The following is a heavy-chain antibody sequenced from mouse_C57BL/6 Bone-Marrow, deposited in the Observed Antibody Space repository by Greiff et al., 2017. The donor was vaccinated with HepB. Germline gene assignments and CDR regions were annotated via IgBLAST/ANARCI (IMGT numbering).Heavy chain of an antibody. CDR1: GFTFSSYG. Sequence: EVKLQESGGDLVKPGGSLKLSCAASGFTFSSYGMSWVRQTPDKRLEWVATISSGGSYTYYPDSVKGRFTISRDNAKNTLYLQMSSLKSEDTAMYYCARHGGFITTEGPYFDYWGQGTTLTVSS. D-gene: IGHD1-1*01. CDR3: ARHGGFITTEGPYFDY. V-gene: IGHV5-6*01. CDR2: ISSGGSYT. J-gene: IGHJ2*01.